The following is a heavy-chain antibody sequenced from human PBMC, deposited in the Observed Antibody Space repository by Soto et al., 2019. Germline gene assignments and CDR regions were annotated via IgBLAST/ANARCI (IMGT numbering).Heavy chain of an antibody. J-gene: IGHJ6*02. CDR3: ARDRTGTTLADGMDF. Sequence: ASVKVSCKASGYTFTSYGISWVRQAPGQGLEWMGWISAYNGNTNYAQKLQGRVTMTTDTSTSTAYMELRSLRSDDTAVYYCARDRTGTTLADGMDFWGQGTTVTVSS. V-gene: IGHV1-18*01. CDR2: ISAYNGNT. CDR1: GYTFTSYG. D-gene: IGHD1-1*01.